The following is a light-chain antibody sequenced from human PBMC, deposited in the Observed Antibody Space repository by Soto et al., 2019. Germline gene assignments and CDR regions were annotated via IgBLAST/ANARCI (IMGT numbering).Light chain of an antibody. CDR2: EST. CDR1: SSDVGTYNL. J-gene: IGLJ2*01. CDR3: CSYTTNKTLL. Sequence: QSVLTQPASVSGSPGQSITFSCTGTSSDVGTYNLVSWYQQRPGKAPKLMIFESTKRPSGVSNRFSGSKSGNTASLTISGLQAEDEADYYCCSYTTNKTLLFGGGTKLTVL. V-gene: IGLV2-14*02.